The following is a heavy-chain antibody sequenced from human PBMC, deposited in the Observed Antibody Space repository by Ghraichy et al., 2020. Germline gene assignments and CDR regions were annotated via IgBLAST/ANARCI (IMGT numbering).Heavy chain of an antibody. CDR3: ARDHAARQAPTLWFDP. CDR1: GGSISSYY. J-gene: IGHJ5*02. D-gene: IGHD6-13*01. V-gene: IGHV4-59*01. CDR2: IYYSGST. Sequence: SETLSLTCTVSGGSISSYYWSWIRQPPGKGLEWIGYIYYSGSTNYNPSLKSRVTISVDTSKNQFSLKLSSVTAADTAVYYCARDHAARQAPTLWFDPWGQGTLVTVSS.